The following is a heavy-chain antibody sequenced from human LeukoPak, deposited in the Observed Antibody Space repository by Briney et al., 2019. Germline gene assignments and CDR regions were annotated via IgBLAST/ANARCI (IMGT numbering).Heavy chain of an antibody. V-gene: IGHV4-39*01. CDR1: GGSISSSSYY. D-gene: IGHD6-19*01. CDR3: ARGPYSSGRPSSYYFDY. CDR2: IYYSGST. Sequence: SETLSLTCTVSGGSISSSSYYWGWLRQPPRKGLEWIGSIYYSGSTYYNPSLKSRVTISVDTSKNQFSLKLSSVTAADTAVYYCARGPYSSGRPSSYYFDYWGQGTLVTVSS. J-gene: IGHJ4*02.